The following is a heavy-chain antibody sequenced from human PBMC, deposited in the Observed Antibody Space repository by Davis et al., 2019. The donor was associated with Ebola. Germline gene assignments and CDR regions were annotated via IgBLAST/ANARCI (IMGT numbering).Heavy chain of an antibody. Sequence: MPSETLSLTCTVSGGSVSSNNYFWTWMRQPPGKGLEWIGYIYYTGRGNTNYNPSLKSRVTISLDTSKNQFSLRLRSVTVADTAVYYCTRLTTDSSGWYFYGMDVWGKGTTVTVSS. CDR2: IYYTGRGNT. J-gene: IGHJ6*04. CDR3: TRLTTDSSGWYFYGMDV. D-gene: IGHD6-19*01. CDR1: GGSVSSNNYF. V-gene: IGHV4-61*01.